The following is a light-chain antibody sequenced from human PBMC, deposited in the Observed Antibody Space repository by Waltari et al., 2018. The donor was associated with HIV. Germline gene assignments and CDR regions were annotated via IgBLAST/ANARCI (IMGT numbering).Light chain of an antibody. CDR1: GSNIGSYHI. V-gene: IGLV2-23*01. CDR2: EGT. J-gene: IGLJ1*01. Sequence: QSALTQPASVSGSPGQSINISCAGSGSNIGSYHILSWIPQHTPKAPIVVMYEGTSLPSVISDRFSGSRSGTSASLTISGLQAEDDAYYYCYTYAGSGSFVFGTGTRVTVL. CDR3: YTYAGSGSFV.